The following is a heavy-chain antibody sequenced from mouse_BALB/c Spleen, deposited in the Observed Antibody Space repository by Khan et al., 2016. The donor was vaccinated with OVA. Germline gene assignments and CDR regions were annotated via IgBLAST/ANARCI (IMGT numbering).Heavy chain of an antibody. CDR1: GYSITSEYT. V-gene: IGHV3-2*02. D-gene: IGHD2-4*01. CDR2: ISYSGNT. CDR3: ARKDYYDYDPFPY. J-gene: IGHJ3*01. Sequence: VQLKESGPGLVKPSQSLSLTCTVTGYSITSEYTWNWIRQFPGNKLEWMGFISYSGNTGYNPSLKSRISITRDTSKNQFFLQLNSVTSEDTATYYCARKDYYDYDPFPYWGQGTLVTVSA.